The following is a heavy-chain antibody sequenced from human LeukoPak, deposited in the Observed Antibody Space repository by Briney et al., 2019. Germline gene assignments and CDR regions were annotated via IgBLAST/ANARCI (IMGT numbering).Heavy chain of an antibody. Sequence: GGSLRLSCAASGFTFSSYAMSWVRHAPGKGLEWVSTLNSNGGTTYYADSVKGRFTISRDNSKNTLYLQMNSLRAEDTAVYYCAEAGSISWYDYWGQGIQVTVSS. CDR2: LNSNGGTT. J-gene: IGHJ4*02. V-gene: IGHV3-23*01. CDR3: AEAGSISWYDY. D-gene: IGHD6-13*01. CDR1: GFTFSSYA.